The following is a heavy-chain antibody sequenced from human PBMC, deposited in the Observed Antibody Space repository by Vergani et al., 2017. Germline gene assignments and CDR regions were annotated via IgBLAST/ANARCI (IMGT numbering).Heavy chain of an antibody. CDR2: IYPNGNG. J-gene: IGHJ5*02. CDR3: ARGNCGVNCPKYNWLAP. CDR1: GYSITSGYY. V-gene: IGHV4-38-2*02. Sequence: QVQLKESGPGLVKPSETLSLTCSVSGYSITSGYYWGWIRQPAGRGLEWIGRIYPNGNGNYNESLRSRLTMSIDTSRSQFSLSLSSVTAADTAVYYCARGNCGVNCPKYNWLAPWGRGILVTVSS. D-gene: IGHD2-21*01.